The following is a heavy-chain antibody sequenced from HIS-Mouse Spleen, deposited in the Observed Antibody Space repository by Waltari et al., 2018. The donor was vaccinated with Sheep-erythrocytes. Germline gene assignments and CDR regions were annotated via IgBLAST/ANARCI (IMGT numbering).Heavy chain of an antibody. J-gene: IGHJ4*02. D-gene: IGHD1-26*01. CDR3: ARVASGATLDY. Sequence: EVQLVESGGGLVKPGGSLRLSCAASGFTFSSYSMNWVRQAPGKGRGWVSSIRSSSSYIYYADSVKGRFTIPGDNARTSLYLQRNSRRAEDTAVYYGARVASGATLDYWGQGTLVTVSS. CDR1: GFTFSSYS. V-gene: IGHV3-21*01. CDR2: IRSSSSYI.